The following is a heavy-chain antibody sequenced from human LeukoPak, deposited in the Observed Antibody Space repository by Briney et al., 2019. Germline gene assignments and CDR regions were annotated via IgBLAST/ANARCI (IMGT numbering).Heavy chain of an antibody. CDR3: ARDEDSSGYCFDY. D-gene: IGHD3-22*01. CDR2: INPNSGGT. V-gene: IGHV1-2*02. J-gene: IGHJ4*02. Sequence: ASVKVSCKASGYTFTGYYMHWVRQAPGQGLERMGWINPNSGGTNYAQKFQGRVTMTRDTSISTAYMELSRLGSDDTAVYYCARDEDSSGYCFDYWGQGTLVTVSS. CDR1: GYTFTGYY.